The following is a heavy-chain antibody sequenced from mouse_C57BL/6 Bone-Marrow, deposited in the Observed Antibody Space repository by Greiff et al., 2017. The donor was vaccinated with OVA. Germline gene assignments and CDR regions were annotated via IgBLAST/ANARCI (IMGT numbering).Heavy chain of an antibody. D-gene: IGHD2-2*01. CDR2: IWSGGST. J-gene: IGHJ4*01. V-gene: IGHV2-2*01. CDR3: AREGYGYGGCYAMDY. Sequence: QVHVKQSGPGLVQPSQSLSITCTVSGFSLTSYGVHWVRQSPGKGLEWLGVIWSGGSTDYNAAFISRLSISKDNSKSQVFFKMNSLQADDTAIYYCAREGYGYGGCYAMDYWGQGTSVTVSS. CDR1: GFSLTSYG.